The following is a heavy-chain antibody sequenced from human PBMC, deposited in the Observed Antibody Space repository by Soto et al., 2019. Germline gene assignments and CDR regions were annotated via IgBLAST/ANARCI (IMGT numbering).Heavy chain of an antibody. CDR2: ISGSGGST. CDR3: AKDLGDDYGDYSWYFDL. D-gene: IGHD4-17*01. Sequence: EVQLLESGGGLVQPGGSLRLSCAASGFTFSSYAMSRVRQAPGKGLEWVSAISGSGGSTYYADSVKGRFTISRDNSKNTLYLQMNSLRAEDTAVYYCAKDLGDDYGDYSWYFDLWGRGTLVTVSS. CDR1: GFTFSSYA. J-gene: IGHJ2*01. V-gene: IGHV3-23*01.